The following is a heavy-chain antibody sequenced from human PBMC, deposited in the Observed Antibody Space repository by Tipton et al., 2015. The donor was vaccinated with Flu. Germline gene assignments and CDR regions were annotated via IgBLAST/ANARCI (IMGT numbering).Heavy chain of an antibody. CDR2: ISRGSSYI. J-gene: IGHJ4*02. D-gene: IGHD5-12*01. CDR1: GFTFSSYS. V-gene: IGHV3-21*01. Sequence: SLRLSCAASGFTFSSYSINWVRQAPGKGLEWVSSISRGSSYIYYADSVKGRFTISRDNVKNSVYLQMNSLRAEDRAMYYCAKVIPEIVAGLDYWGQGTLVTVSS. CDR3: AKVIPEIVAGLDY.